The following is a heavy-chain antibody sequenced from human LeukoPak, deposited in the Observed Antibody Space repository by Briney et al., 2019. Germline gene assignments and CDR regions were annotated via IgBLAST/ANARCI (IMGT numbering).Heavy chain of an antibody. CDR1: GFTFSSYA. CDR2: ISYDGSNK. V-gene: IGHV3-30*04. Sequence: GRSLRLSCAASGFTFSSYAMHWVRQAPGKGLEWVAVISYDGSNKYYADSVKGRFTISRDNSKNTLYLQMNSLRAEDTAVYYCAREGGYYYDSSWGTTPKYYYYYGMDVWGQGTTVTVSS. J-gene: IGHJ6*02. CDR3: AREGGYYYDSSWGTTPKYYYYYGMDV. D-gene: IGHD3-22*01.